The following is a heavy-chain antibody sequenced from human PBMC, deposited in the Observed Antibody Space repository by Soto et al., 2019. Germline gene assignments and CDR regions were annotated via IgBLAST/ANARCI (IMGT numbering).Heavy chain of an antibody. CDR3: ARDGGAQCVPQCDNWFDP. CDR2: IYHSGST. Sequence: QVQLQESGPGLVKPSGTLSLTCAVSGGSISSSNWWSWVRQPPGKGLEWIGEIYHSGSTNYNPSLKSRVTISVDKSKNQFSLKLSSVTAADTAVYYCARDGGAQCVPQCDNWFDPWGQGTLVTVSS. J-gene: IGHJ5*02. CDR1: GGSISSSNW. D-gene: IGHD3-3*01. V-gene: IGHV4-4*02.